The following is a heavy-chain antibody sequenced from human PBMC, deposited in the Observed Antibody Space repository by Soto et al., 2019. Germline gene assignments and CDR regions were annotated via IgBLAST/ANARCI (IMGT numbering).Heavy chain of an antibody. CDR2: INPNSGAT. Sequence: VQLVQSGAEVKKPGASVKVSCKASGYIFTDYYIHWVRQAPGQGLEWMGWINPNSGATNFAQKFQGWVTMTRETSISTAYRELSRLRSADTAVYYGATDLRKFIGFYGLDVWGQGTTVTVS. D-gene: IGHD3-10*01. CDR1: GYIFTDYY. CDR3: ATDLRKFIGFYGLDV. V-gene: IGHV1-2*04. J-gene: IGHJ6*02.